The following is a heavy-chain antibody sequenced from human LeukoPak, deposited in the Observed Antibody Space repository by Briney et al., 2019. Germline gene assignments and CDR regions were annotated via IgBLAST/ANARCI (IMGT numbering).Heavy chain of an antibody. Sequence: SQTLSLTCTVSGGSISSGSYYWSWIRQPAGKGLEWIGRIYTSGSTNYNPSLKSRVTISVDTSKNQFSLKLSSVTAADTAVYYCARGRYDRSSEAYSYYYMDVWGKGTTVTVSS. J-gene: IGHJ6*03. V-gene: IGHV4-61*02. D-gene: IGHD6-6*01. CDR2: IYTSGST. CDR3: ARGRYDRSSEAYSYYYMDV. CDR1: GGSISSGSYY.